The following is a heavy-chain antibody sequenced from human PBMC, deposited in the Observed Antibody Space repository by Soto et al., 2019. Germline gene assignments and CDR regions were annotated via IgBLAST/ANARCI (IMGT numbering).Heavy chain of an antibody. V-gene: IGHV1-8*01. CDR1: GYAFTTYN. CDR3: TRRHNGFDP. J-gene: IGHJ5*02. CDR2: TNPNSGHT. Sequence: QVQLVRSGAEVKKPGASVKVSCKASGYAFTTYNINWVRQAPGQGLEWMGWTNPNSGHTGYAQKFQGRITITRDTSISTAYMELSSLRSEDTAIYYCTRRHNGFDPWGQGTLVTVSS.